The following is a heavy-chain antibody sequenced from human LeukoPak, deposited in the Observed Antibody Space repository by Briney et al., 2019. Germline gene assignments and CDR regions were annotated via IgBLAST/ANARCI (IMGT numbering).Heavy chain of an antibody. CDR2: IRADGSGR. D-gene: IGHD5-12*01. Sequence: GGSLRLSCAASGFTFSHFGMHWARQAPGKGLEWVAFIRADGSGRYYADSVNGRFTISRDNTWTTVFLRMTSLTPEDSGVYYCARDLGGYVLNWFDPWGQGTLVTVSS. CDR3: ARDLGGYVLNWFDP. J-gene: IGHJ5*02. V-gene: IGHV3-30*02. CDR1: GFTFSHFG.